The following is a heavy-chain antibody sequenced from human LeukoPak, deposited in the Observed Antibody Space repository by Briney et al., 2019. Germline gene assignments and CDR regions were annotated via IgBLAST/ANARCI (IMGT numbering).Heavy chain of an antibody. Sequence: KPSETLSLTCIVSGGSMNNYYWSWIRQPPGKGLEWIAYIHYTGITNYNPFLKSRVTISLDTSKSQFSLKLNSVPAADTAFYYCARILEGSGAAFDIWGQGTMVTVSS. V-gene: IGHV4-59*01. CDR2: IHYTGIT. CDR1: GGSMNNYY. CDR3: ARILEGSGAAFDI. J-gene: IGHJ3*02. D-gene: IGHD1-26*01.